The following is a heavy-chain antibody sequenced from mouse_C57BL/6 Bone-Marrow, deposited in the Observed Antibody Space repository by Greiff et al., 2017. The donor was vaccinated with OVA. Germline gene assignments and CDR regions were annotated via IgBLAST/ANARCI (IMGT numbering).Heavy chain of an antibody. Sequence: QVQLQQPGAELVRPGTSVKLSCKASGYTFTSYCMHWVKQRPGQGLEWIGVIDPSDSYTNYNQKFKGKATLTVDTSSSTAYMQLSSLTSEDSAVDDCARGFYAMDYWGQGTSVTVSS. CDR2: IDPSDSYT. J-gene: IGHJ4*01. CDR3: ARGFYAMDY. V-gene: IGHV1-59*01. CDR1: GYTFTSYC.